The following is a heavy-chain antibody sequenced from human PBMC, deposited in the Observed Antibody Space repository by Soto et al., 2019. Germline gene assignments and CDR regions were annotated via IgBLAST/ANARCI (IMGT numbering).Heavy chain of an antibody. D-gene: IGHD4-4*01. Sequence: QVQLVQSGAEVKKPGSSVKVSCKASGGTFSSYAISWVRQAPGQGLEWMGGIIPIFGTANYAQKFQGRVTITADESTSXXYXEXXSLRSEDTAVYYCARALFSTTVTSDATYYYYGMDVWGQGTTVTVSS. CDR2: IIPIFGTA. J-gene: IGHJ6*02. CDR3: ARALFSTTVTSDATYYYYGMDV. V-gene: IGHV1-69*12. CDR1: GGTFSSYA.